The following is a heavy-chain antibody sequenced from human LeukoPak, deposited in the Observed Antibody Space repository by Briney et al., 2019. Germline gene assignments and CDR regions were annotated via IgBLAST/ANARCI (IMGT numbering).Heavy chain of an antibody. CDR2: IYYSGST. CDR1: GGSISSYY. D-gene: IGHD1-14*01. V-gene: IGHV4-59*08. J-gene: IGHJ2*01. Sequence: SETLSLTCTVSGGSISSYYWSWIRQPPGKGLEWIGYIYYSGSTNYNPSLKSRVTISVDTSKNQFSLKLSSVTAADMAVYYCARRNPDSTANWYFDLWGRGTLVTVSS. CDR3: ARRNPDSTANWYFDL.